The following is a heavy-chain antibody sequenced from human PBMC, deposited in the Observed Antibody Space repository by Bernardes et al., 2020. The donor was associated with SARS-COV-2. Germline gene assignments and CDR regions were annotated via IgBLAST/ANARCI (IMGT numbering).Heavy chain of an antibody. CDR3: ASELRGIDDY. J-gene: IGHJ4*02. CDR1: GFTFSDSY. Sequence: VGSLRLSCAASGFTFSDSYMSWIRQAPGQGLEWVSYISSSGSTIYYADSVKGRFTISRDNAKNSLYLQMNSLRAEDTAVYYCASELRGIDDYWGQGTLVTVSS. CDR2: ISSSGSTI. V-gene: IGHV3-11*01. D-gene: IGHD2-21*01.